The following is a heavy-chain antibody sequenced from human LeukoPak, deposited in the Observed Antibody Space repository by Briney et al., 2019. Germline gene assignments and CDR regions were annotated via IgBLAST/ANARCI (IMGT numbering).Heavy chain of an antibody. J-gene: IGHJ4*02. V-gene: IGHV3-7*01. CDR2: IKQDGSEK. CDR1: GFTFSSYW. Sequence: GGSLRLSYAASGFTFSSYWMSWVRQAPGKGLEWVANIKQDGSEKYYVDSVKGRFTISRDNAKNSLYLQMNSLRAEDTAVYYCARVMTMVRPGGDYWGQGTLVTVSS. D-gene: IGHD3-10*01. CDR3: ARVMTMVRPGGDY.